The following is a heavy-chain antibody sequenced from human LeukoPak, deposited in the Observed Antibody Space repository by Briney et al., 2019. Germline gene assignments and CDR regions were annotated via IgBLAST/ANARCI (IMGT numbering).Heavy chain of an antibody. CDR3: VRGTTYSSTKADF. CDR1: GFAFSSCW. J-gene: IGHJ4*02. CDR2: INGDGSST. V-gene: IGHV3-74*01. Sequence: GGSLRLSCAASGFAFSSCWMHWVRQAPGKGLVWVSRINGDGSSTGYADSVKGRLTISRDNANNMMYLQMDSLRAEDPATYYCVRGTTYSSTKADFWGQGTLVTVSS. D-gene: IGHD6-13*01.